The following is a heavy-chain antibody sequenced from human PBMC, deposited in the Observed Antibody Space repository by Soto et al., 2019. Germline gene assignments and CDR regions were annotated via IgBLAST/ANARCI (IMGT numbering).Heavy chain of an antibody. CDR3: AKAGNDVWTGYPMPYCFDN. Sequence: QVQLVQSGAEVKKPGASVKVSCKASGYTFTNYGITWVRQAPGQGLEWLGWISAYNGHTNYAQKVQGRVTMTTDTSTGTADMELGSLGSDETAVYYWAKAGNDVWTGYPMPYCFDNWGQGTLVTFSS. V-gene: IGHV1-18*01. D-gene: IGHD3-3*01. CDR1: GYTFTNYG. J-gene: IGHJ4*02. CDR2: ISAYNGHT.